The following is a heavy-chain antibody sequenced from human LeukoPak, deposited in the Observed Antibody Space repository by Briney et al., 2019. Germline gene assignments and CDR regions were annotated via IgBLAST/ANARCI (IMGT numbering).Heavy chain of an antibody. V-gene: IGHV1-18*01. CDR3: ARDHQYYDSSGHYGRLGY. CDR2: ISAYNGNT. CDR1: GYSFNSYG. J-gene: IGHJ4*02. D-gene: IGHD3-22*01. Sequence: ASVKVSCKASGYSFNSYGVSWVRQAPGQGLEWMGWISAYNGNTNYAQKFQGRVTMTTDTSTSTAYMELRSLRSDDTAVYYCARDHQYYDSSGHYGRLGYWGQGTLVTVSS.